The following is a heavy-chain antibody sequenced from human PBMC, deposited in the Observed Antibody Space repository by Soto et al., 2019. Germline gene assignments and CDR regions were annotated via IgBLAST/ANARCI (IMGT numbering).Heavy chain of an antibody. CDR1: GFTVSSNY. D-gene: IGHD2-15*01. V-gene: IGHV3-53*01. CDR2: IWSAGFT. Sequence: HPGGSLRLSCAASGFTVSSNYMTWVRQAPGKGLEWVSIIWSAGFTYYADSVKGRFTISRDNSKNTLYLQMNSLRVEDSAVYYCARELPPDLWGQGTLVTVSS. CDR3: ARELPPDL. J-gene: IGHJ5*02.